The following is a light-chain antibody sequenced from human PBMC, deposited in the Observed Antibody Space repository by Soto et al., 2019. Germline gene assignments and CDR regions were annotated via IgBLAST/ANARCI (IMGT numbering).Light chain of an antibody. V-gene: IGLV2-14*01. CDR3: TSFTTDFTII. Sequence: QSALTQPASVSGSPGQWITISCTGTSSDVGVYNYVSWYQHHPDKAPKLIIYEVDNRPSGVSNRFSGSKSGNMASLTISGLQAEDEADYYCTSFTTDFTIIFGGGTKLTVL. J-gene: IGLJ2*01. CDR1: SSDVGVYNY. CDR2: EVD.